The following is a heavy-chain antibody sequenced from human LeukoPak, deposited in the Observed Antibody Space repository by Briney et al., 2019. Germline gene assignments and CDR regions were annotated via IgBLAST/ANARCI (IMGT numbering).Heavy chain of an antibody. CDR2: IYYSGST. D-gene: IGHD5-24*01. Sequence: SETLSLTRTVSGGSISSYYWSWIRQPPGKGLEWIGYIYYSGSTNYNPSLKSRVTISVDTSKNQFSLKLSSVTAADTAVYYCAREGRDGYNLDYWGQGTLVTVPS. CDR3: AREGRDGYNLDY. J-gene: IGHJ4*02. CDR1: GGSISSYY. V-gene: IGHV4-59*01.